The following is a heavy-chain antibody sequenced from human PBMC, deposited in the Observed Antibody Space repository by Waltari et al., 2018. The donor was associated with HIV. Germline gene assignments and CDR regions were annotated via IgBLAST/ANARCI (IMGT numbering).Heavy chain of an antibody. D-gene: IGHD3-22*01. CDR2: IISSSSTI. CDR3: ARDLNYDSRYFDY. V-gene: IGHV3-48*01. J-gene: IGHJ4*02. CDR1: GLNLSSHS. Sequence: EVQLVESGGGLVQPGGSLRLSCAACGLNLSSHSMTQVRQAPGKGLEWVSYIISSSSTIYYADSVKGRFTISRDNAKNSLYLQMNSLGAEDTAVYYCARDLNYDSRYFDYWGQGTLVTVSS.